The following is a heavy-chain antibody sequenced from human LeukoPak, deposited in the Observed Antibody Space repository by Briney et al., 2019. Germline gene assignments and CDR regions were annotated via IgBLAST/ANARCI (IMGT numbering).Heavy chain of an antibody. D-gene: IGHD4-11*01. J-gene: IGHJ4*02. CDR3: WRKDYMGYYFNY. V-gene: IGHV4-59*01. CDR1: GGSISRYY. CDR2: IYYSGSN. Sequence: SETLSLTCTVSGGSISRYYWSWIRQPPGKGLEGIGYIYYSGSNNYNRSLKSRVNISVETSKNQFFLELSPLAGSDTAVYYCWRKDYMGYYFNYWGQGTLVTVSS.